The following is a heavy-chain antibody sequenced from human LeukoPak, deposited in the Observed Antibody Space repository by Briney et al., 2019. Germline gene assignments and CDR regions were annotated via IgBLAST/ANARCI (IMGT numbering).Heavy chain of an antibody. Sequence: PGGSLRLSCAASGFTFSSYWMSWVRQAPGKGLEWVANIKQDGSEKYYVDSVKGRFTISRDNAKNSLYLQMNSLRAEDTAVYYCARRAWGSDYYYYYMDVWGKGTTVTVSS. V-gene: IGHV3-7*01. CDR3: ARRAWGSDYYYYYMDV. D-gene: IGHD7-27*01. CDR1: GFTFSSYW. CDR2: IKQDGSEK. J-gene: IGHJ6*03.